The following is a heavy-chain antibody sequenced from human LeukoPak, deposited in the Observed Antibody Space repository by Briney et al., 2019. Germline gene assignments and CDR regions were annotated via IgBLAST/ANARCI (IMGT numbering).Heavy chain of an antibody. Sequence: GGSLRLSCAASGFIVSSNYMSWVRQAPGKGLEWASVIYSGGSTYYADSMKGRFTISRDNSKNTLYLQMNSLRAEDTAVYYCARNYDFWSGYLQACDFWGQGTLVSVSS. CDR3: ARNYDFWSGYLQACDF. CDR1: GFIVSSNY. CDR2: IYSGGST. D-gene: IGHD3-3*01. V-gene: IGHV3-66*02. J-gene: IGHJ4*02.